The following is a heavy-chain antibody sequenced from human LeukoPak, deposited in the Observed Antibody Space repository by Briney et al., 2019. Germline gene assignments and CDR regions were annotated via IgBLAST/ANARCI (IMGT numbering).Heavy chain of an antibody. CDR2: IKEDGSEK. CDR3: ALNPDYYGSGSFDY. V-gene: IGHV3-7*01. J-gene: IGHJ4*02. D-gene: IGHD3-10*01. Sequence: GGSLRLSCATSGFTFSSYWMSWVRQAPGKGLEWVADIKEDGSEKYYVDSVKGRFTVSRDNAKNSLYLQMNSLRAEDTAVYYCALNPDYYGSGSFDYWGQGTLVTVSS. CDR1: GFTFSSYW.